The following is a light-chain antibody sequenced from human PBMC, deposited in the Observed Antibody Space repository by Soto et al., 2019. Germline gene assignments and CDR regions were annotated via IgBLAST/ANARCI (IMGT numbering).Light chain of an antibody. J-gene: IGLJ3*02. CDR2: LESSGSY. CDR1: SGHSSYI. Sequence: QPVLTQSSSASASLGSSVKLTCTLSSGHSSYIIAWHQQQPGKAPRYLMKLESSGSYNKGSGVPDRFSGSSSGADRYLTISNLQFEDEADYYCETWDNYWVFGGGTKLTVL. V-gene: IGLV4-60*02. CDR3: ETWDNYWV.